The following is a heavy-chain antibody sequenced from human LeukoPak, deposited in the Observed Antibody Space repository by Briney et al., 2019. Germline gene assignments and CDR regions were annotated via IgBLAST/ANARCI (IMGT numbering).Heavy chain of an antibody. Sequence: ASVKVSCKASGYTLTNYYMHWVRQAPGQGLEWMGIINPSGGGTSYAQKFQGRLTMTRDTSTTTVYMELSSLRSEDTAMYYCARAFSGYDGADYWGQGTLVTVSS. D-gene: IGHD5-12*01. V-gene: IGHV1-46*01. CDR3: ARAFSGYDGADY. CDR2: INPSGGGT. J-gene: IGHJ4*02. CDR1: GYTLTNYY.